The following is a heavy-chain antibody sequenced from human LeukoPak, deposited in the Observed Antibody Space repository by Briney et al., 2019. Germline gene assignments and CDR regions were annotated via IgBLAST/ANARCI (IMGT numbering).Heavy chain of an antibody. CDR1: GGSISSGGYY. CDR2: IYYSGST. V-gene: IGHV4-31*03. CDR3: AFSQVRPPAAMDWYFDL. Sequence: PSETLSLTCTVSGGSISSGGYYWSWIRQHPGKGLEWIGYIYYSGSTYYNPSLKSRVTISVDTSKNQFSLKLSSVTAADTAVYYCAFSQVRPPAAMDWYFDLWGRGTLVTVSS. J-gene: IGHJ2*01. D-gene: IGHD2-2*01.